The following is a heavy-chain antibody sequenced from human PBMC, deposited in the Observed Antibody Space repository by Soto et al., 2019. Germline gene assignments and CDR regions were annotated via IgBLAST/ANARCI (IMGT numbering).Heavy chain of an antibody. Sequence: GGSLRLSCAALGFTFSSYSMNRVRQAPGKGLEWVSSISSSSSYIYYADSVKGRFTISRDNAKNSLYLQMNSLRAEDTAVYYCARDQPGYSYGYGLGYWGQGTLVTVSS. CDR3: ARDQPGYSYGYGLGY. CDR2: ISSSSSYI. CDR1: GFTFSSYS. V-gene: IGHV3-21*01. J-gene: IGHJ4*02. D-gene: IGHD5-18*01.